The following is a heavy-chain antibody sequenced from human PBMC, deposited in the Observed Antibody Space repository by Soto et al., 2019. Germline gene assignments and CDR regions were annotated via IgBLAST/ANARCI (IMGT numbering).Heavy chain of an antibody. V-gene: IGHV3-20*04. J-gene: IGHJ3*01. D-gene: IGHD6-19*01. CDR1: GFTFDDHG. CDR2: ITWNGATT. Sequence: EVQLVESGGGVVRPGGSLRLSCAASGFTFDDHGMTWVRQAPGKGLEWVSGITWNGATTGYADSVKGRFTISRDNAKNSLYLQMNSLRVEDTALYYCARDGGVVVAVDDFDVWGQGTMVTVSS. CDR3: ARDGGVVVAVDDFDV.